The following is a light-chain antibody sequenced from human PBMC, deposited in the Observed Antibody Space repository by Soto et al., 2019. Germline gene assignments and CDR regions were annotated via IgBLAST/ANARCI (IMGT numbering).Light chain of an antibody. CDR2: EVT. Sequence: QSVLTQPASVSGSPGQSITIPCTGTSGDVGSYNLVSWYQQHPGKAPKLLIYEVTERPSGVSNRFSGSKSGSTASLTISGLQSDDEADYYCCSYAGNREVFGTGTKVTV. CDR1: SGDVGSYNL. V-gene: IGLV2-23*02. CDR3: CSYAGNREV. J-gene: IGLJ1*01.